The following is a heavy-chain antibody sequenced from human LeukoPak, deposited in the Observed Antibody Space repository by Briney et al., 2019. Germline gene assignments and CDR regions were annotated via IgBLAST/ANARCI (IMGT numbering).Heavy chain of an antibody. D-gene: IGHD3-10*01. J-gene: IGHJ5*02. CDR3: ARTPLRGATFFTSYPDWFDT. CDR2: VYSSGST. V-gene: IGHV4-61*02. Sequence: SETLSLTCTVSGGSISSGSYYWSWIRQPAGKGLEWIGRVYSSGSTDYNPSLKSRLSISVDTSKIQFSLRLSSVTVADTAVYYCARTPLRGATFFTSYPDWFDTWGQGTLVTVSS. CDR1: GGSISSGSYY.